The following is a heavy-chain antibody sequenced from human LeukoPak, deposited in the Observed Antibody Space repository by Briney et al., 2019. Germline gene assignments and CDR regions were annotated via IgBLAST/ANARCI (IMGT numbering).Heavy chain of an antibody. V-gene: IGHV3-48*01. CDR3: ASRKQWDMIDY. J-gene: IGHJ4*02. D-gene: IGHD2-15*01. CDR2: VSSSSSTI. CDR1: GFTFSSYS. Sequence: QPGGSLRLSCAASGFTFSSYSMNWVRQAPGKGLEWVSYVSSSSSTIYYADSVKGRFTISRDNAKNSLYLQMNSLRAEDTAVYYCASRKQWDMIDYWGQGTLVTVSS.